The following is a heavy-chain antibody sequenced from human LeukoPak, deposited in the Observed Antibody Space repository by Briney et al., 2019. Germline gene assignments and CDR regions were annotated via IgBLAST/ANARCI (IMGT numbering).Heavy chain of an antibody. CDR2: IRYDGSNK. V-gene: IGHV3-30*02. Sequence: PGGSLRLSRAASGFTFSSYGMHWVRQAPGKGLEWVAFIRYDGSNKYYADSVKGRFTISRDNSKNTLYLQMNSLRAEDTAVYYCAKAPRYSDWGEFGYWGQGTLVTVSS. J-gene: IGHJ4*02. CDR3: AKAPRYSDWGEFGY. D-gene: IGHD3-16*01. CDR1: GFTFSSYG.